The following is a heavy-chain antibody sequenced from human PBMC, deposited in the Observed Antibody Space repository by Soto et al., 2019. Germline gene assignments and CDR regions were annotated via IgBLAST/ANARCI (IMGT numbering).Heavy chain of an antibody. CDR2: ISWNSGSI. Sequence: EVQLVESGGGLVQPGRSLRLSCAASGFTFDDYAMHWVRQAPGKGLEWVSGISWNSGSIGYADSVKGRFTISRDNAKNSLYLQMNSLRAEDTALYYCAKVSDSISFYWYFDLWGRGTLVTVSS. CDR3: AKVSDSISFYWYFDL. J-gene: IGHJ2*01. D-gene: IGHD6-6*01. CDR1: GFTFDDYA. V-gene: IGHV3-9*01.